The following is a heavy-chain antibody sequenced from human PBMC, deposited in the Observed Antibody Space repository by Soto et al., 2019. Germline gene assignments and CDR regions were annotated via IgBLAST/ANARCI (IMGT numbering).Heavy chain of an antibody. J-gene: IGHJ5*02. CDR1: GCTVSGGGYF. D-gene: IGHD3-16*01. CDR2: IYHSGST. CDR3: VRHRGTYHGVTSGGWFDP. V-gene: IGHV4-30-4*01. Sequence: SETLSLTCSVSGCTVSGGGYFWTWIRQLPGKGLEWIGYIYHSGSTYYSPSLKTRVTISVDTSKNHFSLKLTSVTAADTAIYYCVRHRGTYHGVTSGGWFDPWGQGALVTSP.